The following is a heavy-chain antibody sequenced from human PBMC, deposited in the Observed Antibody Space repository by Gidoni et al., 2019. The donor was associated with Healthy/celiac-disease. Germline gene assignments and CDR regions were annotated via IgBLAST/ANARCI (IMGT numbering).Heavy chain of an antibody. CDR2: IKQDGSEK. V-gene: IGHV3-7*03. CDR1: GFTFSSYW. D-gene: IGHD2-2*01. Sequence: EVQLVESGGGLVQPGGSLRLSCAASGFTFSSYWMSWVRQAPGKGLEWVATIKQDGSEKYYVDSVKGRFTISRDNAKNSLYLQMNSLRAEDTAVYYCARDAKSPICSSTSCAAAYYYYGMDVWGQGTTVTVSS. CDR3: ARDAKSPICSSTSCAAAYYYYGMDV. J-gene: IGHJ6*02.